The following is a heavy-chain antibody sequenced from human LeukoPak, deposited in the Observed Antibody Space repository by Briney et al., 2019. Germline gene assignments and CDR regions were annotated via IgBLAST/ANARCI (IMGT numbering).Heavy chain of an antibody. D-gene: IGHD1-26*01. CDR3: AKDYRRGSYPRGDFDY. J-gene: IGHJ4*02. Sequence: GGSLRLSCAASGFTFSSYGMHWVRQAPGKGLEWVAFIRYDGSNKYYADSVKGRFTISRDNSKNTLYLQMNSLRAEDTAVYYCAKDYRRGSYPRGDFDYWGQGTLVTVSS. CDR2: IRYDGSNK. CDR1: GFTFSSYG. V-gene: IGHV3-30*02.